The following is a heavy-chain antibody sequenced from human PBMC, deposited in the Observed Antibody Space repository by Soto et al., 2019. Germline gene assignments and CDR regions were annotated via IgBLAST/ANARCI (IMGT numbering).Heavy chain of an antibody. CDR1: GGSFSSYA. V-gene: IGHV1-69*13. CDR2: IIPIFGTA. CDR3: ARDYVDYGDYQYYFDD. J-gene: IGHJ4*02. D-gene: IGHD4-17*01. Sequence: SVKVSCKASGGSFSSYAISWVRQAPGQGLEWMGGIIPIFGTADYAQKFQGRVTITADESTSTAYMELSSLRSEDTAVYYCARDYVDYGDYQYYFDDWGQGTLVTVSS.